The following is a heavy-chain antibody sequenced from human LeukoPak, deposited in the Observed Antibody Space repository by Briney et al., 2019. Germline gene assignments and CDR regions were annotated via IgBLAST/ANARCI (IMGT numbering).Heavy chain of an antibody. CDR1: GESFSGYY. V-gene: IGHV4-34*01. D-gene: IGHD1-1*01. CDR2: INHRGST. Sequence: PSETLSLTCAVYGESFSGYYWSWIRQPPGKGLEWIGEINHRGSTNYNPSLKSRVTISVDTSKNQFSLKLSSVTAADTAVYYCARGGYNWNDFDYWGQGTLVTVSS. J-gene: IGHJ4*02. CDR3: ARGGYNWNDFDY.